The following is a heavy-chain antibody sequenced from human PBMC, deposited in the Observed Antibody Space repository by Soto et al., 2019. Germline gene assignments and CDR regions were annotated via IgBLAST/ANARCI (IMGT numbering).Heavy chain of an antibody. CDR2: ISSSGGYT. Sequence: GGSLRLSCVASGFTFSAYYMSWIRQTPGKGLEWISYISSSGGYTNYADSVKGRFTISRDNAKNLLSLQMNSLRAEDTAVYYCARGLTLVRGIITNYFDSWGQGTLVTVSS. V-gene: IGHV3-11*06. CDR3: ARGLTLVRGIITNYFDS. CDR1: GFTFSAYY. J-gene: IGHJ4*02. D-gene: IGHD3-10*01.